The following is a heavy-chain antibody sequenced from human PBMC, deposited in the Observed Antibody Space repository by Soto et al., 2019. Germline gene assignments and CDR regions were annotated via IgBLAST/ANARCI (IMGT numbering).Heavy chain of an antibody. CDR2: IIPNFGSP. J-gene: IGHJ5*02. D-gene: IGHD3-9*01. Sequence: QVQLVQSGAEVKKPGSSVKVSCKASGGTFTTYGISWLRQAPGQGLEWMGGIIPNFGSPKYSQRFQGRVTITGEKSTSTAYMELRGLRSEDTAVYYCARGERLAHPSFSNWFDPWGQGTLVTVSS. V-gene: IGHV1-69*06. CDR3: ARGERLAHPSFSNWFDP. CDR1: GGTFTTYG.